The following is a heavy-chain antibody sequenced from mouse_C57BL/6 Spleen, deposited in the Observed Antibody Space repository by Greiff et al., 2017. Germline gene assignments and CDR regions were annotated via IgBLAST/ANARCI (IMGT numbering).Heavy chain of an antibody. CDR3: ARDLGFITTVVDAMDY. J-gene: IGHJ4*01. CDR2: ICDGGSYT. D-gene: IGHD1-1*01. CDR1: GFTFSSYA. V-gene: IGHV5-4*01. Sequence: EVQVVESGGGLVKPGGSLKLSCAASGFTFSSYAMSWVRQTPEKRLEWVATICDGGSYTYYPDNVKGRFTISRDNAKNNLYLQMSHLKSEDTAMYYCARDLGFITTVVDAMDYWGQGTSVTVSS.